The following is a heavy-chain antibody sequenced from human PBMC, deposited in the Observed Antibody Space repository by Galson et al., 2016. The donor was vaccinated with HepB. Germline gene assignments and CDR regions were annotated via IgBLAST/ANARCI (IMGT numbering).Heavy chain of an antibody. Sequence: SGYTFVSYGINWVRQAPGQGLERVGWVSGYTGRTDYSQNFQGRITMTTDTSTSTAYMVLRSLKSDDTAIYYCARHVDAATFMRAEIGGQGTLVTV. D-gene: IGHD3-16*01. CDR1: GYTFVSYG. CDR3: ARHVDAATFMRAEI. V-gene: IGHV1-18*01. CDR2: VSGYTGRT. J-gene: IGHJ1*01.